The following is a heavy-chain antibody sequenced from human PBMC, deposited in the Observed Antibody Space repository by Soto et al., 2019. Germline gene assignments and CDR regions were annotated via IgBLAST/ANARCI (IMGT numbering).Heavy chain of an antibody. V-gene: IGHV4-59*01. CDR2: IYYSGST. CDR3: AREGLRPFDALDI. CDR1: GGSISSYY. J-gene: IGHJ3*02. Sequence: PSETLSLTCTVSGGSISSYYWSWIRQPPGKGLEWIGYIYYSGSTNYNPSLKSRVTISVDTSKNQFSLKLSSVTAADTAVYYCAREGLRPFDALDIWGQGTMVTVS.